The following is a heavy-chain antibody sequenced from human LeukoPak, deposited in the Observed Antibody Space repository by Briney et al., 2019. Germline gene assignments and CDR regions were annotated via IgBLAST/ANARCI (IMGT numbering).Heavy chain of an antibody. CDR2: IYYSGNT. V-gene: IGHV4-39*01. Sequence: PSETLSLTCTVSGGSISSSSDYWGWIRQPPGKGLEWIGSIYYSGNTYYNPSLKSRVTISVDTSKKQFSLKLSSVTAADTAVYYCARLLIYCSSTSCHFDYWGQGTLVTVSS. D-gene: IGHD2-2*01. J-gene: IGHJ4*02. CDR1: GGSISSSSDY. CDR3: ARLLIYCSSTSCHFDY.